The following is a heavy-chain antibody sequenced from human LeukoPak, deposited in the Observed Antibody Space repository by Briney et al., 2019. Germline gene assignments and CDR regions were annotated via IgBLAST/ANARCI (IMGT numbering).Heavy chain of an antibody. CDR1: GFTFSSYG. CDR3: ARATRWDYDFYYYYMDV. Sequence: GGSLRLSCAASGFTFSSYGMHWVRQAPGKGLEWVSYISSSSSTIYYADSVKGRFTISRDNAKNSLYLQMNSLRAEDTAVYYCARATRWDYDFYYYYMDVWGKGTTVTVSS. V-gene: IGHV3-48*01. D-gene: IGHD3-3*01. J-gene: IGHJ6*03. CDR2: ISSSSSTI.